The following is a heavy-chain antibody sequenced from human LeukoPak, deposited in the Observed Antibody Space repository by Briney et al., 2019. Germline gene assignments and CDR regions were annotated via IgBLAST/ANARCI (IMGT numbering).Heavy chain of an antibody. CDR3: ARDGGSGWCFYY. CDR1: RFTFSDYY. J-gene: IGHJ4*02. D-gene: IGHD6-19*01. CDR2: TI. V-gene: IGHV3-11*01. Sequence: GGSLRLSCAASRFTFSDYYMNWIRQAPGKGLEWVYTISYADSVKGRFTISRDNTKNSLYLQMDSLTAEDTGVYYCARDGGSGWCFYYWGQGILVAVSS.